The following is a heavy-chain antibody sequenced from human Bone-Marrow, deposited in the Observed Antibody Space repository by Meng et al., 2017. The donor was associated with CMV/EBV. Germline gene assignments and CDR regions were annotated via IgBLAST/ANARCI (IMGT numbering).Heavy chain of an antibody. Sequence: GGSLRLSCAASGFTFSSYAMSWVRQAPGKGLEWVSVIYSGGSSTYYADSVKGRFTISRDNSKNTLYLQMNSLRAEDTAVYYCAKGDLPTDYWGQGTLVTASS. J-gene: IGHJ4*02. CDR3: AKGDLPTDY. V-gene: IGHV3-23*03. CDR1: GFTFSSYA. CDR2: IYSGGSST. D-gene: IGHD2-21*01.